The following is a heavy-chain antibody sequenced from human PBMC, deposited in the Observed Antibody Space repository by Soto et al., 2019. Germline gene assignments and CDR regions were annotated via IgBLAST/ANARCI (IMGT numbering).Heavy chain of an antibody. J-gene: IGHJ4*02. CDR3: APDRIYGDYMYYFDY. Sequence: QITLKESGPPLVKPTQTLTLTCTFSGFSLSTSGVGVGWIRQPPEKALEWLALIYWDDDKRYSPSLKSRLTITKDTSNNHVVLTMPNMDPSDPATYYCAPDRIYGDYMYYFDYWGQGTLVTVSS. CDR2: IYWDDDK. V-gene: IGHV2-5*02. CDR1: GFSLSTSGVG. D-gene: IGHD4-17*01.